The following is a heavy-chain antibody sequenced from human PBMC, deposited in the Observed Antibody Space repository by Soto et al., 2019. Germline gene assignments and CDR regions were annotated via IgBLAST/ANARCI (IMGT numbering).Heavy chain of an antibody. CDR3: ATAGGWNGFDP. CDR1: GYTFTDYG. D-gene: IGHD6-19*01. J-gene: IGHJ5*02. Sequence: QVQLVQSGAEVKKPGASVKVSCKASGYTFTDYGISWVRQAPGQGLEWMGWISPYTGDTKYPQRLQGRVTVTADTSTSTAYMEPRSLKSDDTAVYFCATAGGWNGFDPWGQGTRVSVSS. CDR2: ISPYTGDT. V-gene: IGHV1-18*01.